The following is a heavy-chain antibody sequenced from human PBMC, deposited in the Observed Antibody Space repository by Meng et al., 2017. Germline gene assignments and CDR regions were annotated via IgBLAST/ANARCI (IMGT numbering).Heavy chain of an antibody. J-gene: IGHJ4*01. Sequence: ASVKVSCKASGYTFTGYYMHWVRQAPGQGLEWMGHINPDTGDTLYAQKFQGRVSMTGDTSISTAYVELSGLRSDETAVYYRARDENISLGKLFGDYWGQGNLVNGYS. V-gene: IGHV1-2*06. CDR1: GYTFTGYY. CDR2: INPDTGDT. CDR3: ARDENISLGKLFGDY. D-gene: IGHD2-21*01.